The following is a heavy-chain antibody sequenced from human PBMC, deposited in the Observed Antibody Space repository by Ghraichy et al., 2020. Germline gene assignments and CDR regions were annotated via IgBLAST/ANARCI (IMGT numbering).Heavy chain of an antibody. CDR3: ARGGAAMEYYYYGMDV. D-gene: IGHD5-18*01. V-gene: IGHV4-59*01. CDR1: GGSISSYY. J-gene: IGHJ6*02. CDR2: IYYSGST. Sequence: SQTLSLTCTVSGGSISSYYWSWIRQPPGKGLEWIGYIYYSGSTNYNPSLKSRVTISVDTSKNQFSLKLSSVTAADTAVYYCARGGAAMEYYYYGMDVWDQGTTVTVSS.